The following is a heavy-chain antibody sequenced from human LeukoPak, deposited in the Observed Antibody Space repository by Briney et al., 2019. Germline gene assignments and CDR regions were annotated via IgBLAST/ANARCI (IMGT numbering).Heavy chain of an antibody. Sequence: ASVKVSCKASGYTFTSYGISWVRQAPGQGLEWMGWISAYNGNTNYAQKLQGRVTMTTDTSTSTAYMELRSLRSDDTAVYYCAREGDYGDYPYYHYMDVWGKGTTVTVSS. V-gene: IGHV1-18*01. CDR3: AREGDYGDYPYYHYMDV. J-gene: IGHJ6*03. CDR1: GYTFTSYG. D-gene: IGHD4-17*01. CDR2: ISAYNGNT.